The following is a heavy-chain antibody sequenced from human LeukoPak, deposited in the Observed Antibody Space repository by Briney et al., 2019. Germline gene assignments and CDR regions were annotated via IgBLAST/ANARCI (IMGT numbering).Heavy chain of an antibody. Sequence: GGSLRLSCAASGFTFSSYSMNWVRQAPGKVLEWVSSISSSSSYIYYADSVKGRFTISRDNAKNSLSLQVNSLRAEDTAVYYCAELGITMIGGVWGKGTTVTISS. CDR2: ISSSSSYI. V-gene: IGHV3-21*01. J-gene: IGHJ6*04. D-gene: IGHD3-10*02. CDR1: GFTFSSYS. CDR3: AELGITMIGGV.